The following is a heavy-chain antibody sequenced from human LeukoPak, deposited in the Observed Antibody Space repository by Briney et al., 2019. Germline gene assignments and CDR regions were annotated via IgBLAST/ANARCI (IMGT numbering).Heavy chain of an antibody. CDR1: GYSISSGYY. D-gene: IGHD2-2*01. Sequence: SETLSLTCTVSGYSISSGYYWGWIRQPPGKGLEWIGSIYYSGSTYYNPSLESRVTISVDTSKNQFSLKVSSVTAADTAVYYCARESRAGNAFDIWGQGTMVTVSS. V-gene: IGHV4-38-2*02. J-gene: IGHJ3*02. CDR2: IYYSGST. CDR3: ARESRAGNAFDI.